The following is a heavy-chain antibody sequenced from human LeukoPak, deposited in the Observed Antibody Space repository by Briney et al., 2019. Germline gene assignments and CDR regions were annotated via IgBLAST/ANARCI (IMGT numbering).Heavy chain of an antibody. J-gene: IGHJ3*02. CDR3: ARGVPYYDFWSGYTLGAFDI. CDR2: IYYSGST. CDR1: GGSISSYY. D-gene: IGHD3-3*01. V-gene: IGHV4-59*01. Sequence: PETLSLTCTVSGGSISSYYWSWIRQPPGKGLEWIGYIYYSGSTNYNPSLKSRVTISVDTSKNQFSLKLSSVTAADTAVYYCARGVPYYDFWSGYTLGAFDIWGQGTMVTVSS.